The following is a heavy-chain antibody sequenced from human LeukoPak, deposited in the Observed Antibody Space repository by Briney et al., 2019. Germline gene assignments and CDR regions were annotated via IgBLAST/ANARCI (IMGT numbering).Heavy chain of an antibody. D-gene: IGHD3-22*01. CDR2: INPSGGST. Sequence: ASVKVSCKASGYTFTSYYMHWVRQAPGQGLEWMGIINPSGGSTNYAQKFQGRVTITADESTSTAYMELSSLRSEDTAVYYCARVGPWIHYDSSGYFDYWGQGTLVTVSS. J-gene: IGHJ4*02. CDR3: ARVGPWIHYDSSGYFDY. CDR1: GYTFTSYY. V-gene: IGHV1-46*01.